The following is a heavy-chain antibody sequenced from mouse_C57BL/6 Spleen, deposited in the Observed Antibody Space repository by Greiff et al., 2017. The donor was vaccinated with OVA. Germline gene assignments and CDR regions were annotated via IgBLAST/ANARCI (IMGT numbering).Heavy chain of an antibody. D-gene: IGHD1-1*01. CDR1: GFTFSDFG. CDR2: ISSGSSTI. J-gene: IGHJ2*01. CDR3: AREGYGSRTWGY. V-gene: IGHV5-17*01. Sequence: EVKLVESGGGLVKPGGSLKLSCAASGFTFSDFGMHWVRQAPEKGLEWVAYISSGSSTIYYADTVKGRFTISRDNAKNTLFLQMTSLRSEDTAMYYCAREGYGSRTWGYWGQGTTLTVSS.